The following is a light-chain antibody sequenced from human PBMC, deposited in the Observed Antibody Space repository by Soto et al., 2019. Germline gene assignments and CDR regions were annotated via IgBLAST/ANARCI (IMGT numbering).Light chain of an antibody. CDR3: AAWDDSLNGLV. V-gene: IGLV1-44*01. CDR2: SNI. CDR1: TSNVAINT. J-gene: IGLJ2*01. Sequence: QSVLTQPPSASGTPGQRVTISCSGSTSNVAINTVKWYQQLPGTAPKLLIYSNIERSSGVPDRFSGSKSGTSASLAISGLQSEDEADYYCAAWDDSLNGLVFGGGTKVTVL.